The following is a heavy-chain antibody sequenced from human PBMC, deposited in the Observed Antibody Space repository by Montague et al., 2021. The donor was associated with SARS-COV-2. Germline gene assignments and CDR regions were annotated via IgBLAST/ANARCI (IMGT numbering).Heavy chain of an antibody. J-gene: IGHJ6*02. Sequence: SVKVSCKASGYTFTSYDINWVRQATGQGLEWMGWMNPNSGNTGYXQKFQGRVTMTRNTSISTAYMELSSLRSEDTAVYYCARGRCSGGSCYSGWYYYYYGMDVWGQGPRSPSP. CDR1: GYTFTSYD. CDR3: ARGRCSGGSCYSGWYYYYYGMDV. CDR2: MNPNSGNT. D-gene: IGHD2-15*01. V-gene: IGHV1-8*01.